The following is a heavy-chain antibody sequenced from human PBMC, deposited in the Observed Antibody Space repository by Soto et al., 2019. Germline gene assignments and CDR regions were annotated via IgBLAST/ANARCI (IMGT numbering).Heavy chain of an antibody. CDR1: GFSISSNY. CDR2: TFSGGNT. CDR3: ARKPPSAIQGWAFGMDV. V-gene: IGHV3-53*01. J-gene: IGHJ6*02. Sequence: GGGLIQTGGSRRLSCAASGFSISSNYIAWVRQPPGKGLEWVSTTFSGGNTEYAASVKGRCSISRDNYKNTLYLQMDNLRVEDTAVYYCARKPPSAIQGWAFGMDVWGQGTTVSVSS. D-gene: IGHD2-21*01.